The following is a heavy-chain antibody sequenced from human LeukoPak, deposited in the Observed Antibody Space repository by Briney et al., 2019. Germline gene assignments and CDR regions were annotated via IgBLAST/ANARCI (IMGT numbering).Heavy chain of an antibody. V-gene: IGHV4-59*08. CDR3: ARQDGYNTQFDY. D-gene: IGHD5-24*01. Sequence: SETLSLTCTVSGGSISSYYWSWIRQPPGKGLEWIGYIYYSGSTNYNPSLKSRVTISVDTSKNQFSLKLSSVTAADTAVYYCARQDGYNTQFDYWGQGTLVTISS. CDR2: IYYSGST. CDR1: GGSISSYY. J-gene: IGHJ4*02.